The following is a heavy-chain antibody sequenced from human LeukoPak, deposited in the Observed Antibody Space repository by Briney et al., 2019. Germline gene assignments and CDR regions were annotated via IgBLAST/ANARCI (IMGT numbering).Heavy chain of an antibody. CDR3: ARAGDSSGWYGAHFDY. J-gene: IGHJ4*02. V-gene: IGHV1-2*02. D-gene: IGHD6-19*01. CDR1: GYTFTGYY. Sequence: ASVKVSCKASGYTFTGYYMHWVRQAPGQGLEWMGWINPNSGGTNYAQKFQGRVTMTRDTSISTAYMELSRLRCDDTAVYYCARAGDSSGWYGAHFDYWGQGTLVTVSS. CDR2: INPNSGGT.